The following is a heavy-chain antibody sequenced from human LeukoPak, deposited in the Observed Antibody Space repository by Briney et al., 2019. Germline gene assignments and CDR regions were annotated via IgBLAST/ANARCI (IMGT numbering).Heavy chain of an antibody. D-gene: IGHD5-24*01. CDR1: GGSFSRYY. V-gene: IGHV4-34*01. J-gene: IGHJ4*03. CDR2: IDHRGDT. Sequence: SETLSLTCAVYGGSFSRYYWSWIRQSPGKGLEWIAAIDHRGDTNYNPSVKSRVTISVDTSKNQFSLKVRSLSAADTALYYCARGATISETGYFDFWGQGTLVTVSP. CDR3: ARGATISETGYFDF.